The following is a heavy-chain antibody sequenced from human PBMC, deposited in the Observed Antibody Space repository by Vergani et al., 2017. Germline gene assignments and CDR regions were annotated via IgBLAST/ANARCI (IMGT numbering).Heavy chain of an antibody. J-gene: IGHJ4*02. D-gene: IGHD3-9*01. CDR2: ISYDGSNK. CDR1: GFTFSSYA. CDR3: VKAKKDILTGYYRRYFDY. V-gene: IGHV3-30*14. Sequence: QVQLVESGGGVVQPGRSLRLSCAASGFTFSSYAMHWVRQAPGKGLEWVAVISYDGSNKYYADSVKGRFTISRDNSKNTLYLQMSSLRAEDTAVYYCVKAKKDILTGYYRRYFDYWGQGTLVTVSS.